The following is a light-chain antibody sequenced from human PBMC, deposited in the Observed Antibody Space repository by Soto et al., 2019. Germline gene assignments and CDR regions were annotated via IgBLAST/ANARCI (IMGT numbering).Light chain of an antibody. CDR2: YVN. J-gene: IGLJ1*01. CDR1: SSDVGFYNY. V-gene: IGLV2-14*03. Sequence: QSVLTQPASVSGSPGQSIAISCTGTSSDVGFYNYVSWYQQHPGKAPKLMVYYVNNRPSGVSNRFSGSKSGNTASLTISGLQAEDEADYYCTSYTTSSTYVFGTGTKVTVL. CDR3: TSYTTSSTYV.